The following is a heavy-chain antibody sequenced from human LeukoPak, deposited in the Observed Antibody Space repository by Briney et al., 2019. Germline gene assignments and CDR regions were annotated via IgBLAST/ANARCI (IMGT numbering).Heavy chain of an antibody. J-gene: IGHJ6*03. V-gene: IGHV4-34*01. D-gene: IGHD6-13*01. CDR3: ARGKGLQQLVRDYYYYMDV. Sequence: SETLSLTCAVYGGSFSGYYWSWIRQPPGKGLEWIGEINHSGSTNYNPSLMSRVTISVDTSKNQFSLKLSSVTAADTAVYYCARGKGLQQLVRDYYYYMDVWGKGTTVTVSS. CDR1: GGSFSGYY. CDR2: INHSGST.